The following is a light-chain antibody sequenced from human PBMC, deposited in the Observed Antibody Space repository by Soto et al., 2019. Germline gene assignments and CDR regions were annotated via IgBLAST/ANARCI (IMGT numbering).Light chain of an antibody. CDR3: QQHCSSPHMYT. J-gene: IGKJ2*01. CDR2: GAS. CDR1: QTVSSSY. Sequence: EIVLTQSPGTLSLSPGERATLSCRASQTVSSSYLSWYQQKPGQAPRLLIYGASSRATGIPDRFSGSGSGTDLTLTISRLEPEDFAVYYCQQHCSSPHMYTFGQGTKLEIK. V-gene: IGKV3-20*01.